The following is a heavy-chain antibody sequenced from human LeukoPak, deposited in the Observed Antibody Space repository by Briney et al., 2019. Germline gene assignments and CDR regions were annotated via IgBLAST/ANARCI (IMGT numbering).Heavy chain of an antibody. J-gene: IGHJ4*02. V-gene: IGHV3-21*06. Sequence: GGSLRLSCAASGFTFSTYSMSWVRQAPGKGLEWVSSISSNSRYIYYADSMRGRFTISRDNAKNSLYLQMNSLKPEDTAVYYCARIAEAAAFDSWGQGTLVTVSS. CDR2: ISSNSRYI. CDR1: GFTFSTYS. CDR3: ARIAEAAAFDS. D-gene: IGHD6-13*01.